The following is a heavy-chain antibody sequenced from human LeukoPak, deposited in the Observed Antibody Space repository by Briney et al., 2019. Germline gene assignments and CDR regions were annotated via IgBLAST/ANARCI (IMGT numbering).Heavy chain of an antibody. V-gene: IGHV3-23*01. CDR1: GFTFDDYA. J-gene: IGHJ5*02. CDR2: ISGSGGST. CDR3: AKGGVEWELLGWFDP. D-gene: IGHD1-26*01. Sequence: GGSLRLXCAASGFTFDDYAMSWVRQAPGKGLEWVSAISGSGGSTYYADSVKGRFTISRDNSKNTLYLQMNSLRAEDTAVYYCAKGGVEWELLGWFDPWGQGTLVAVSS.